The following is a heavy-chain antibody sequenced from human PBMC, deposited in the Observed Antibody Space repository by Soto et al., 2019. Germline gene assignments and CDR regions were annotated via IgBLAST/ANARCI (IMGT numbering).Heavy chain of an antibody. V-gene: IGHV4-34*01. CDR1: GGSFSGYY. D-gene: IGHD3-16*01. J-gene: IGHJ3*02. Sequence: QVQLQQWGAGLLKPSETLSLTCAVYGGSFSGYYWSWIRQPPGKGLEWIGEINHSGSTNYTPSLKRRVTISVDTSKTQCALKLSSVTAADTAVYYCARGGRGWARRNDAFDIWGQGTMVTVSS. CDR2: INHSGST. CDR3: ARGGRGWARRNDAFDI.